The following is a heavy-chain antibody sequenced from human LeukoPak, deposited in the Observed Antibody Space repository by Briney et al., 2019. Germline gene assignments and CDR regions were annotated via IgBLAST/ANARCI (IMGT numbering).Heavy chain of an antibody. CDR1: GYTFTSYY. CDR3: ARDVDFWSGYYTGRFDY. Sequence: ASVKASCKASGYTFTSYYMHWVRQAPGQGLEWMGIINPSGGNTIYAQKFQGRVTMTRDTSTSTFYMELSSLRSEDTAFYYCARDVDFWSGYYTGRFDYWGQGTLVTVSS. CDR2: INPSGGNT. D-gene: IGHD3-3*01. J-gene: IGHJ4*02. V-gene: IGHV1-46*01.